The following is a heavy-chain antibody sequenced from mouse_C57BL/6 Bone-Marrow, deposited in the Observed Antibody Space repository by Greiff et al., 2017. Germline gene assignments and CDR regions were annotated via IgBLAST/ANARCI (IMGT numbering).Heavy chain of an antibody. CDR3: ARKDYDWAY. Sequence: QVQLQQSGAELARPGASVKLSCKASGYTFTSYGISWVKQRPGQGLEWIGELYPRSGNTYYNEKFKGKATLTADTSSSTAYMELRSLTSEDSAVYVCARKDYDWAYWGQGTLVTVSA. CDR2: LYPRSGNT. J-gene: IGHJ3*01. V-gene: IGHV1-81*01. CDR1: GYTFTSYG. D-gene: IGHD2-4*01.